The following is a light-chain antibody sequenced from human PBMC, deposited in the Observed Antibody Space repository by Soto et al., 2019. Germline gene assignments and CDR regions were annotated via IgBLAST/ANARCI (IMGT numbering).Light chain of an antibody. CDR1: QSVGTY. J-gene: IGKJ1*01. CDR2: GAS. Sequence: EIVMTQSPATLSGSPGERATLSCKASQSVGTYLAWYQQKPGQAPRLLIYGASTRATGVPARFSGGGSGTEFTLTISSLQSEDFAIYHCQQYDNMPPWTFGQGTKVEIK. CDR3: QQYDNMPPWT. V-gene: IGKV3-15*01.